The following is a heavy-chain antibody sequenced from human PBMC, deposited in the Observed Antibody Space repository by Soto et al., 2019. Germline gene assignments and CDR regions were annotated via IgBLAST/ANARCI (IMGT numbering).Heavy chain of an antibody. D-gene: IGHD2-2*01. J-gene: IGHJ6*02. CDR1: GCTFSSYA. CDR3: ARSQGSSTSLEIYYYYYYGMDV. Sequence: QVQLLQSGAEVKKPGSSVKVSCTASGCTFSSYAISWVRQAPGQGLEWMGGIIPISVTTNYAQKFQGRVTITADESTSTAYMELSSLRSEDTAVYYCARSQGSSTSLEIYYYYYYGMDVWGQGTTVTVSS. CDR2: IIPISVTT. V-gene: IGHV1-69*01.